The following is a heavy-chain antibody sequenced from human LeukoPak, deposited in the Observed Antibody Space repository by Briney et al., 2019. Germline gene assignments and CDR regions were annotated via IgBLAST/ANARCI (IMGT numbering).Heavy chain of an antibody. Sequence: ASVKVSCKASGYSLTGYHMHWVRQAPGQGLEWMGRINPNSGDTNYAQKFQGRVTTTRDTSISTAYMELSRLRSDDTAVYYCARDYCSSTSCLFDYWGQGTLVTVSS. CDR2: INPNSGDT. CDR3: ARDYCSSTSCLFDY. D-gene: IGHD2-2*01. CDR1: GYSLTGYH. J-gene: IGHJ4*02. V-gene: IGHV1-2*06.